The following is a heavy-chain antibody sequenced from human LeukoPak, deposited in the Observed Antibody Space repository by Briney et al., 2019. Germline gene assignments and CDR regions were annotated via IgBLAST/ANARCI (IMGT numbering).Heavy chain of an antibody. CDR2: IYYSGST. V-gene: IGHV4-59*01. D-gene: IGHD6-25*01. J-gene: IGHJ6*02. Sequence: SETLSLTCAVSGGSISSYYWSWIRQPPGKGLEWVGDIYYSGSTNYNPSLKSRVTISVDTSKKQSSLKLTSVTAADTAVYYCARYSSGTLGYYYYYGMDVWGQGTTVTVSS. CDR3: ARYSSGTLGYYYYYGMDV. CDR1: GGSISSYY.